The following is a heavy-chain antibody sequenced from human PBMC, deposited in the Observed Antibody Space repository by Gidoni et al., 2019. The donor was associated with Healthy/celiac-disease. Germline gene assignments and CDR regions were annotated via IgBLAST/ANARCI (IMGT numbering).Heavy chain of an antibody. CDR3: ARLLAASYYYYYMDV. D-gene: IGHD2-15*01. V-gene: IGHV3-21*01. CDR2: ISSSSSYI. CDR1: GFTFRSYS. J-gene: IGHJ6*03. Sequence: EVQLVESGGGLVKPGGSLRLSCAASGFTFRSYSMNWVRQAPGKGLEWVSSISSSSSYIYYADSVKGRFTISRDNAKNSLYLQMNSLRAEDTAVYYCARLLAASYYYYYMDVWGKGTTVTVSS.